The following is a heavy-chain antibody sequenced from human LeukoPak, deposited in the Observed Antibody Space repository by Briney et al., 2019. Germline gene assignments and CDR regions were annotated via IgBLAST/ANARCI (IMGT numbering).Heavy chain of an antibody. J-gene: IGHJ3*02. Sequence: SGPTLVKPTPTLTLTCTFSGFSLSTSAVGVAWIRQPPGKALEWLALVYWDDDKRYSPSLKSRLTLTKNTSKHQVVLTMTNMDPVDTATYYCAHARGAGNSPTFDIWGQGTMVTVSS. CDR3: AHARGAGNSPTFDI. V-gene: IGHV2-5*02. D-gene: IGHD4-23*01. CDR2: VYWDDDK. CDR1: GFSLSTSAVG.